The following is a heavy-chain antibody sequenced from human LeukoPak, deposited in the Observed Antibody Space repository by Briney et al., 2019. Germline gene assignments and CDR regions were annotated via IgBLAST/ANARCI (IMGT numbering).Heavy chain of an antibody. CDR1: GFTFSSYA. CDR3: AKSPRIAVAGYYYYGMDV. Sequence: PGGSLRLSCAASGFTFSSYAMSWVRQAPGKGLEWVSVISGSGGSTYYADSVKGRFTISRDNSKNTLYLQMNSLRAEDTAVYYCAKSPRIAVAGYYYYGMDVWGQGTTVTVSS. J-gene: IGHJ6*02. D-gene: IGHD6-19*01. V-gene: IGHV3-23*01. CDR2: ISGSGGST.